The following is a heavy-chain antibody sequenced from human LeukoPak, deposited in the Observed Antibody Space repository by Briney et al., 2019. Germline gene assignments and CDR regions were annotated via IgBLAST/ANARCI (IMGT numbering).Heavy chain of an antibody. V-gene: IGHV4-59*02. CDR1: GDSVRSSY. J-gene: IGHJ4*02. CDR3: VRLDCIVEGCYNR. Sequence: SETLSLTCSVSGDSVRSSYWNWIRQPPGKGLEWIGYVSSDGTTNYTPSLRSRLIMSVDTAKNDISLNLTSVTAADTAIYYCVRLDCIVEGCYNRWGRGTLVTVSS. CDR2: VSSDGTT. D-gene: IGHD2-15*01.